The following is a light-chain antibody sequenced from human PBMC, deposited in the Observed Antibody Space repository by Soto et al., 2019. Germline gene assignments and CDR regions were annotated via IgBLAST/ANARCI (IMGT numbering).Light chain of an antibody. V-gene: IGLV7-46*01. J-gene: IGLJ1*01. CDR2: DTS. CDR1: TGAVTSGHY. Sequence: QAVVNQEPSLTVSPGGTVTLTCGSSTGAVTSGHYPHWFQQKPGQAPTTLIYDTSIKHSWTPARFSGSLLGGKAALTLSGAQPEDEADYYCLVIYTGVGEVFGTGTKLTVL. CDR3: LVIYTGVGEV.